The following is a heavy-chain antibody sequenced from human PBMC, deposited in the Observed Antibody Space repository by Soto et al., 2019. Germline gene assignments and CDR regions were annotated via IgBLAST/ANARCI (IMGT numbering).Heavy chain of an antibody. V-gene: IGHV1-58*02. J-gene: IGHJ4*02. Sequence: ASVKVSCKASGFTFTSSAMQWVRQARGQRLEWIGWIVVGSGNTNYAQKFQERVTITRDMSTSTAYMELSSLRSEDTAVYYCAAERLAVVAATYSFDYWGQGTLVTVSS. CDR1: GFTFTSSA. CDR2: IVVGSGNT. CDR3: AAERLAVVAATYSFDY. D-gene: IGHD2-15*01.